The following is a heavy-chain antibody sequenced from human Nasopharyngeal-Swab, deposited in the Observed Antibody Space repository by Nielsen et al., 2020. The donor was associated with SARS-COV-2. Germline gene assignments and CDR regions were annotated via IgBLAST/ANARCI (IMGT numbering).Heavy chain of an antibody. J-gene: IGHJ5*02. CDR1: GDTLTELS. Sequence: AAEKVSCKVSGDTLTELSMHWVRQAPGKGREGRGGFDPEDGETIYAQKFQGRVTMTEDTSTDTAYMELSSLRSEDTAVYYCATGPGQLVLGWFDPWGQGTLVTVSS. CDR3: ATGPGQLVLGWFDP. CDR2: FDPEDGET. D-gene: IGHD6-13*01. V-gene: IGHV1-24*01.